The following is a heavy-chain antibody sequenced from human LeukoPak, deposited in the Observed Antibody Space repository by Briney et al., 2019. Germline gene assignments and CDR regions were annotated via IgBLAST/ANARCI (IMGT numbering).Heavy chain of an antibody. V-gene: IGHV1-18*01. D-gene: IGHD2-21*01. Sequence: ASVKVSCKASGYTFTSYYISWVRQAPGQGLEWMAWISAYNGNTNYAQKFQGRVTMTTDTSTSTAYMELRSLRSDDTAVYYCAREAWSINAFGIWGQGTMVTVSS. CDR1: GYTFTSYY. CDR3: AREAWSINAFGI. CDR2: ISAYNGNT. J-gene: IGHJ3*02.